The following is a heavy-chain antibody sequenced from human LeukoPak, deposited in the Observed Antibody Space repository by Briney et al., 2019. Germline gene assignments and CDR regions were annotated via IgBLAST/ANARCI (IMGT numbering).Heavy chain of an antibody. J-gene: IGHJ4*02. CDR1: GSTFSSYA. CDR3: ARDGRYYYDSSGYYYGWVY. D-gene: IGHD3-22*01. Sequence: SVKVSCKASGSTFSSYAISWVRQAPGQGLEWMGGIIPIFGTANYAQKFQGRVTITTDESTSTAYMELSSLRSEDTAVYYCARDGRYYYDSSGYYYGWVYWGQGTLVTVSS. CDR2: IIPIFGTA. V-gene: IGHV1-69*05.